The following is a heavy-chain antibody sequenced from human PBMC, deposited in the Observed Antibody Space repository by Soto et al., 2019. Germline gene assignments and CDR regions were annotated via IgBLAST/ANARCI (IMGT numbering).Heavy chain of an antibody. Sequence: EVQLVESGGGLVQPGGSLRLSCAASGLSFNIYWMHWVRQVPGKGLVWLARINSDGSHTIYVDSVKGRFTISRDNAKNTVSLQMDSLRDEDTGVYYCAGGMAGLDVWGQGTTVTVSS. CDR1: GLSFNIYW. CDR2: INSDGSHT. J-gene: IGHJ6*02. V-gene: IGHV3-74*01. CDR3: AGGMAGLDV.